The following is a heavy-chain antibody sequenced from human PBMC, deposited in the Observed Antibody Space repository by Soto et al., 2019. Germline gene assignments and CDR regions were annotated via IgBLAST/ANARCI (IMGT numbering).Heavy chain of an antibody. Sequence: PAGSLRISGASSGFTFSIYAMSWVGQAPGKGLEWVSAISGSGGSTYYADSVKGRFTTSRDNSKSTLYLQMNSLRAVETAVYYCAKDDGSMAAAWGQGTMVTVSS. J-gene: IGHJ4*02. V-gene: IGHV3-23*01. CDR2: ISGSGGST. CDR1: GFTFSIYA. CDR3: AKDDGSMAAA. D-gene: IGHD3-10*01.